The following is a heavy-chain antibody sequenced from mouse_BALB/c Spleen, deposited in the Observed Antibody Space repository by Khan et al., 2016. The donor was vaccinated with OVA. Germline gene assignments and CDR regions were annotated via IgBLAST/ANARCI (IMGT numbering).Heavy chain of an antibody. CDR2: MISSGYN. CDR1: GDSISSGY. D-gene: IGHD2-14*01. Sequence: EVQLQESGPSLVQPSQTLSLTCSVTGDSISSGYWSWIRKFPGNKLEYMGYMISSGYNYHNPSLKSRISITRHTSKNQNYLQLNSVTTEDTATYYCARSTYRYAFAYWGQGTLVTVSA. CDR3: ARSTYRYAFAY. V-gene: IGHV3-8*02. J-gene: IGHJ3*01.